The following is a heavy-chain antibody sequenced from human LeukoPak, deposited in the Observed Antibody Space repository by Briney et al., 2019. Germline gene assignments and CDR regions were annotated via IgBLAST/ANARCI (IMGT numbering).Heavy chain of an antibody. CDR1: GFTFSGYS. CDR3: AGDSDYGGYSRFDY. CDR2: ISSSSSYI. D-gene: IGHD4-17*01. J-gene: IGHJ4*02. V-gene: IGHV3-21*01. Sequence: GGSLRLSCAASGFTFSGYSMNWVRQAPGKGLEWVSSISSSSSYIYYADSVKGRFTISRDNAKNSLYLQMNSLRAEDTAVYYCAGDSDYGGYSRFDYWGQGTLVTVSS.